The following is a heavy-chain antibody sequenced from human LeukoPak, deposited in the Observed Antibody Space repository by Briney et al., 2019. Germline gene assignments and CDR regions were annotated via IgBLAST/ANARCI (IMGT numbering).Heavy chain of an antibody. CDR2: ISSSSSYI. J-gene: IGHJ4*02. CDR3: ARHHGDYEGVDY. Sequence: NPGGSLRLSCAASGFTFSSYSMNWVRQAPGKGLEWVSSISSSSSYIYYADSVKGRFTISRDNAKNSLYLQMNSLRAEDTAVYYCARHHGDYEGVDYWGQGTLVTVSS. CDR1: GFTFSSYS. V-gene: IGHV3-21*01. D-gene: IGHD4-17*01.